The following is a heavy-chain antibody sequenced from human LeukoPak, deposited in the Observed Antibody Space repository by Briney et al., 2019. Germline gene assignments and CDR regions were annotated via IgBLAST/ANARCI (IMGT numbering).Heavy chain of an antibody. J-gene: IGHJ4*02. CDR1: GFTLDDYA. D-gene: IGHD6-13*01. CDR2: ISWNSDNR. V-gene: IGHV3-9*01. CDR3: AKDRYSNNWYYFDY. Sequence: HTGGSLRLSCAASGFTLDDYAMHWVRQAPGKGLEWVSGISWNSDNRGYADSVKGRFTISRDNAKNSLYLQMNSLRAEDTALYYCAKDRYSNNWYYFDYWGQGTLVTVSS.